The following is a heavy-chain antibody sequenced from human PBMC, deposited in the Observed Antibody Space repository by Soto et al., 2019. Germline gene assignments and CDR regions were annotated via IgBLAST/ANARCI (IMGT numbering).Heavy chain of an antibody. CDR1: GGSISSSSYY. D-gene: IGHD3-10*01. J-gene: IGHJ6*02. CDR3: ARFPSITKYGMDV. Sequence: PSETLSLTCTVSGGSISSSSYYWGWIRQPPGKGLEWIGSIYYSGSTYYNPSLKSRVTISVDTSKNQFSLKLSSVTAADTAVYYCARFPSITKYGMDVCGQGTPVT. CDR2: IYYSGST. V-gene: IGHV4-39*01.